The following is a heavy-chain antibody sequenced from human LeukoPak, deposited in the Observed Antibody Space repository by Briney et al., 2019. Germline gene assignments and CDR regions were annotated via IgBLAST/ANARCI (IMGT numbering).Heavy chain of an antibody. CDR1: GGSFSGYY. CDR3: ASGMSSPAPPDAFDI. Sequence: SETLSLTCAVYGGSFSGYYWSWIRQPPGKGLEWIGEINHSGSTNYNPSLKSRVTISVDTSKNQFSLKLSSVTAADTAVYYCASGMSSPAPPDAFDIWGQGTMVTVSS. V-gene: IGHV4-34*01. J-gene: IGHJ3*02. CDR2: INHSGST. D-gene: IGHD6-13*01.